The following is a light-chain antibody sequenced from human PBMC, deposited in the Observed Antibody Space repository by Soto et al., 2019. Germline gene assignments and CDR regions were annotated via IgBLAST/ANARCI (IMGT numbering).Light chain of an antibody. CDR3: QQYGNSPT. V-gene: IGKV3-20*01. CDR1: QTVTSNY. J-gene: IGKJ2*01. CDR2: GAS. Sequence: EIVLTQSPDTLSLSPGERAILSCRASQTVTSNYLAWYQQKPGQAPRLLIYGASSRSTSVPGRFSGSGSGTVFTLTISRLAPGDFAMYFCQQYGNSPTLGQGTKLEIK.